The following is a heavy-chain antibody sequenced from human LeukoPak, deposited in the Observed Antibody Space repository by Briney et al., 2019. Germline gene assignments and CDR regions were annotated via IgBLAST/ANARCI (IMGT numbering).Heavy chain of an antibody. D-gene: IGHD2-2*01. V-gene: IGHV4-59*01. J-gene: IGHJ5*02. CDR1: GGSISSYY. CDR3: ARELGYCSSTSCNNWFDP. CDR2: IYHSGST. Sequence: SETLSLTCTVSGGSISSYYWSWIRQPPGKGLEWIGYIYHSGSTNYNPSLKSRVTISVDTSKNQFSLKLSSVTAADTAVYYCARELGYCSSTSCNNWFDPWGQGTLVTVSS.